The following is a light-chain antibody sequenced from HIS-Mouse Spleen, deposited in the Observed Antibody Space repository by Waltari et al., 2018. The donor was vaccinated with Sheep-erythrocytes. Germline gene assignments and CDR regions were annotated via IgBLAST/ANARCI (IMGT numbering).Light chain of an antibody. CDR1: KLGDKY. CDR2: QDS. J-gene: IGLJ2*01. CDR3: QAWDSSTAWNVV. V-gene: IGLV3-1*01. Sequence: SYELTQPPSVSVSPGQTASITCSGDKLGDKYACWYQQKPGQSPLLVIYQDSKRPSGIPERFSGYNSGNTATLTISGTQAMDEADYYCQAWDSSTAWNVVFGGGTKLTVL.